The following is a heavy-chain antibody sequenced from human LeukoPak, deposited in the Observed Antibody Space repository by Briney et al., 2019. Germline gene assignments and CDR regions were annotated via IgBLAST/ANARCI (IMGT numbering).Heavy chain of an antibody. V-gene: IGHV3-33*01. J-gene: IGHJ4*02. CDR2: IWYDGSEK. Sequence: GGSLRLSCAASGFTFTSYGIDWVRQAPGKGLEWVAVIWYDGSEKYYADSVKGRFTISRDQSKNTAYLQMNSLRAEDTAVYYCARLGSGWSFDYWGQGTLVTVSS. CDR3: ARLGSGWSFDY. D-gene: IGHD6-19*01. CDR1: GFTFTSYG.